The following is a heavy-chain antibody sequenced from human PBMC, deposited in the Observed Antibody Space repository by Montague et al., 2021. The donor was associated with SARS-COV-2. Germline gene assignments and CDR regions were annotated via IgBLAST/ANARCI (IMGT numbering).Heavy chain of an antibody. CDR2: ISSSGSTT. CDR3: ARESAYDSSGYTFDY. Sequence: SPRLSCAASGFTFSDYYMSWIRQAPGKGLEWVSYISSSGSTTYYADSVKGRFTISRDNAKNSLYLQMNSLRAEDTAVYYCARESAYDSSGYTFDYWGQGTLVTASS. V-gene: IGHV3-11*01. D-gene: IGHD3-22*01. J-gene: IGHJ4*02. CDR1: GFTFSDYY.